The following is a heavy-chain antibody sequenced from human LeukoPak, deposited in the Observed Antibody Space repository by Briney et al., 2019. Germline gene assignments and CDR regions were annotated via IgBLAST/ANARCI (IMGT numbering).Heavy chain of an antibody. D-gene: IGHD6-19*01. J-gene: IGHJ4*02. CDR1: GYTFTSYD. V-gene: IGHV1-8*01. CDR3: ARVLQGSIAVANYFDY. CDR2: MNPNSGNT. Sequence: AAVNVSCKASGYTFTSYDINWVRQATGQGLEWMGWMNPNSGNTGYAQKFQGRVTMTRNTSISTAYMELSSLRSEDTAVYYCARVLQGSIAVANYFDYWGQGTLVTVSS.